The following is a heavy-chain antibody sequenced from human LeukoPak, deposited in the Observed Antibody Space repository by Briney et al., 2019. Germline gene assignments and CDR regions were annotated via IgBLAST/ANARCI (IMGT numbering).Heavy chain of an antibody. J-gene: IGHJ4*02. CDR3: AREGITAAADY. D-gene: IGHD6-13*01. Sequence: GGSLRLSCAASGFTYSSCAMSWVRQAPGKGLEWVSTVRGSGGGTYYADSVKGRFTISRDNSKNTLYLQLNSLRAEDTAVYYCAREGITAAADYWGQGTLVTVTS. CDR1: GFTYSSCA. V-gene: IGHV3-23*01. CDR2: VRGSGGGT.